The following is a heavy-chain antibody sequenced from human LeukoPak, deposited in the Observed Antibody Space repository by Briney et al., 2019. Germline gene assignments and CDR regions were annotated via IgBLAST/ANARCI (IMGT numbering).Heavy chain of an antibody. CDR1: GDSISSHY. J-gene: IGHJ6*03. CDR3: ARVFDSGSQAYFYYMDV. V-gene: IGHV4-59*11. CDR2: IYDSGST. Sequence: SETLSLTCTVSGDSISSHYWSWIRQPPGKGLEWIGYIYDSGSTNYNPSLKSRVTISVDTSKNQFSLKLSSVTAADTAVYYCARVFDSGSQAYFYYMDVWGKGTTVTISS. D-gene: IGHD3-10*01.